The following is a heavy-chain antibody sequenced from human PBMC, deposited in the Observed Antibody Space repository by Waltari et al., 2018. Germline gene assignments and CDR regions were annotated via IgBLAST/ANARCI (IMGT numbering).Heavy chain of an antibody. CDR2: INEDGSDI. CDR1: GFTFGTHW. Sequence: EVQLVESGGGLVQPGGSLRLSWAASGFTFGTHWMSWVRQAPGKGLEWVANINEDGSDIYYVDSVKGRFTISRDNAKNSLYLQMNSLRAEDTAVYYCARDMGQYTNYVAYWGQGTLVIVSS. D-gene: IGHD3-10*01. V-gene: IGHV3-7*03. J-gene: IGHJ4*02. CDR3: ARDMGQYTNYVAY.